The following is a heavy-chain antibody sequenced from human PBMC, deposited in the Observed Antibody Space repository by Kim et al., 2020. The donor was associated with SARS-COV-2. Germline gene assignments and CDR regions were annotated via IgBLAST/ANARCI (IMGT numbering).Heavy chain of an antibody. V-gene: IGHV4-34*01. CDR1: GGSFSGYY. CDR2: INHSGST. D-gene: IGHD3-22*01. Sequence: SETLSLTCAVYGGSFSGYYWSWIRQPPGKGLEWIGEINHSGSTNYNPSLKSRVTISVDTTKNQFSLKLSSVTAADTAVYYCARGANPGYYDSSGYYYEY. CDR3: ARGANPGYYDSSGYYYEY. J-gene: IGHJ6*01.